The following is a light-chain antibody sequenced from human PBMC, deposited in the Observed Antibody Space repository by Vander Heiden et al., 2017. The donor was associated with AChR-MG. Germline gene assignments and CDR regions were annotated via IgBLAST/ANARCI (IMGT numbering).Light chain of an antibody. Sequence: DIQLTQSPSFLSASVGDRITITCRASQGISSYLAWYQQKPVKAPNLLIYAASTLQSGVPSRFSASASGTEFTLTMTSLQPEDFATYYCLLLYSYGLTFGGGTRVEIK. CDR1: QGISSY. CDR2: AAS. CDR3: LLLYSYGLT. J-gene: IGKJ4*01. V-gene: IGKV1-9*01.